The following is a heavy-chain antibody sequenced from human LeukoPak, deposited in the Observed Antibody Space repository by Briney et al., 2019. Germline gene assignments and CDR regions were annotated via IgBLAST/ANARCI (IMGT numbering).Heavy chain of an antibody. J-gene: IGHJ4*02. D-gene: IGHD6-13*01. CDR3: VQSTAWYRSSWYLMY. Sequence: PGGSLRLSCAASGFTFSSYAMSWVRQAPGKGLEWVSAISGSGGSTYYADSVKGRFTISRDNSKNTLYLQMNSLRADDTAIYYCVQSTAWYRSSWYLMYWGQGILVTVSS. CDR2: ISGSGGST. CDR1: GFTFSSYA. V-gene: IGHV3-23*01.